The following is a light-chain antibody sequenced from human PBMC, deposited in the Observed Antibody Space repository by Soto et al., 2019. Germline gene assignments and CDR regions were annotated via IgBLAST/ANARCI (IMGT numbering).Light chain of an antibody. Sequence: QSSLTQPTSVSGSPVQSITISCTGNSNDICAYDYFSWYQQHPGKSPRLLIHGVRNRPPGISSRFSASKSGLTASLNISGLLPEDEADYFCRSFTPTXLYVFGRGTKVXV. CDR3: RSFTPTXLYV. CDR2: GVR. J-gene: IGLJ1*01. CDR1: SNDICAYDY. V-gene: IGLV2-14*01.